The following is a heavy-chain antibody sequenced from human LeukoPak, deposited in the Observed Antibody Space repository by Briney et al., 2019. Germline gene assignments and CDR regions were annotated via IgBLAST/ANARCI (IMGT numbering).Heavy chain of an antibody. CDR3: ARGGYGANDDSFDI. CDR2: ISSSTNTI. Sequence: PGGSLRLSCAASGFTFSSYSMNWVRQAPGQGLEWVSYISSSTNTIYYADSVKGRFTISRDNAKNTLFLQMNSLRDEVTAVYYCARGGYGANDDSFDIWGQGTMVTVSS. CDR1: GFTFSSYS. V-gene: IGHV3-48*02. D-gene: IGHD4-23*01. J-gene: IGHJ3*02.